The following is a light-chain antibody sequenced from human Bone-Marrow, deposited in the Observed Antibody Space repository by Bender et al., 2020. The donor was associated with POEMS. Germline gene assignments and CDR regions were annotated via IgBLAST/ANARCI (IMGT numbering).Light chain of an antibody. J-gene: IGLJ1*01. V-gene: IGLV2-14*03. CDR3: SSYASSSCHV. CDR2: DVT. Sequence: QSALTQPASLSVSPVQSITISCTGTSSDVGGYDYVSWYQLRPGEAPTLLISDVTTRPSGVPPRFSGSKSGNTASLTISGLQVEDDADYYCSSYASSSCHVFGTGTKVTVL. CDR1: SSDVGGYDY.